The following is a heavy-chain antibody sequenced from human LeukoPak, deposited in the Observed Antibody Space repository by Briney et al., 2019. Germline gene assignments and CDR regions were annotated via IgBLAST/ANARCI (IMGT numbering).Heavy chain of an antibody. CDR1: GYTFTGYY. Sequence: ASVKVSCKASGYTFTGYYMHWVRQAPGQGLEWMGWINPNSGGTNYAQKFQGWVTMTRDTSISTAYMELSRLRSDDTAVYYCARERIVGASYYYYYGMDVWGQGTPVTVSS. V-gene: IGHV1-2*04. D-gene: IGHD1-26*01. CDR2: INPNSGGT. J-gene: IGHJ6*02. CDR3: ARERIVGASYYYYYGMDV.